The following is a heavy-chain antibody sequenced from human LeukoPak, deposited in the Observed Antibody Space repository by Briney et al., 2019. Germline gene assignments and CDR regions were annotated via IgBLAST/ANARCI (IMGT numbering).Heavy chain of an antibody. Sequence: TSETLSLTCAVSGYSISSGYYWGWIRQPPGKGLEWIGSIYHSGSTYYNPSLKSRVTISVDTSKNQFSLKLSSVTAADTAVYYCARSGRIAVAGTFKLWGQGTLVTVSS. CDR2: IYHSGST. CDR3: ARSGRIAVAGTFKL. V-gene: IGHV4-38-2*01. D-gene: IGHD6-19*01. CDR1: GYSISSGYY. J-gene: IGHJ1*01.